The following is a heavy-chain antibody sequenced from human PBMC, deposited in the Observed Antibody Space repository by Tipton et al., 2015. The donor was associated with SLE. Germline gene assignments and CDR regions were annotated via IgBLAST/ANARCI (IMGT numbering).Heavy chain of an antibody. D-gene: IGHD4-17*01. Sequence: TLSLTCTVSGGSISSGKYYWSWIRQHPGEGLEWIGYIYYSGSTYYNPSLKSRVTISVDTSKNQFSLKLTSVTAADTAVYYCARGYGDTGYWGQGTLVTVSS. V-gene: IGHV4-30-4*01. CDR1: GGSISSGKYY. CDR2: IYYSGST. CDR3: ARGYGDTGY. J-gene: IGHJ4*02.